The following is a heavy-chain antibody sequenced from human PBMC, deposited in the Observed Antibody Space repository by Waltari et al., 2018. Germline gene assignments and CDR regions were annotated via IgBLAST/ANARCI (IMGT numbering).Heavy chain of an antibody. V-gene: IGHV3-7*01. Sequence: EVQLVESGGGLVQTGGSLRISCAASGFTFSSYWMSWVGRAPGKGLEWVANIKQDGSEKYYVDSVKGRFTISRDNAKNSLYLQMNSLRAEDTAVYYCARVDYSGYEQNWFDPWGQGTLVTVSS. D-gene: IGHD5-12*01. J-gene: IGHJ5*02. CDR3: ARVDYSGYEQNWFDP. CDR1: GFTFSSYW. CDR2: IKQDGSEK.